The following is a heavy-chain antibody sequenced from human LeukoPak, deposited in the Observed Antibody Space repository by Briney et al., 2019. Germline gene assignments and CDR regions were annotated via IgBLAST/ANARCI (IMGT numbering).Heavy chain of an antibody. V-gene: IGHV4-34*01. Sequence: SETLSLTCAVYGGSFSGYYWSWIRQPPGKGLEWIGEINHSGSTNCNPSLKSRVTISVDTSKNQFSLKLSSVTAADTAVYYCARSVYYYDSSGYYSYWGQGTLVTVSS. CDR1: GGSFSGYY. J-gene: IGHJ4*02. CDR2: INHSGST. D-gene: IGHD3-22*01. CDR3: ARSVYYYDSSGYYSY.